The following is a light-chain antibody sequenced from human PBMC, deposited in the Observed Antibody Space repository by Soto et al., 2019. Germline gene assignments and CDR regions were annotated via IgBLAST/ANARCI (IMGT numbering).Light chain of an antibody. J-gene: IGKJ4*01. CDR3: QQLNGYVALT. CDR1: QGISTY. CDR2: DAS. V-gene: IGKV1-9*01. Sequence: DIQLTQSPSFLSASVGDRVTITCRASQGISTYLAWYQQKPGKAPKLLIYDASTLQSGVPSRFSGSGSGTEFTLTISSLQPEDLATYYCQQLNGYVALTFGGGTKVDI.